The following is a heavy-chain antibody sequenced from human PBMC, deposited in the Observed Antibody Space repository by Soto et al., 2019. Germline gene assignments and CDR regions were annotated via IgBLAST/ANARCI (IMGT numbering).Heavy chain of an antibody. CDR1: GGSFSGYY. J-gene: IGHJ6*02. CDR2: INHSGST. CDR3: ARRGKFQHIVVVTATPGGMDV. D-gene: IGHD2-21*02. V-gene: IGHV4-34*01. Sequence: SETLSLTCVVYGGSFSGYYWSWIRQPPGKGLEWIGEINHSGSTNYNPSLKSRVTISVDTSKNQFSLKLSSVTAADTAVYYCARRGKFQHIVVVTATPGGMDVWGQGTTVTVSS.